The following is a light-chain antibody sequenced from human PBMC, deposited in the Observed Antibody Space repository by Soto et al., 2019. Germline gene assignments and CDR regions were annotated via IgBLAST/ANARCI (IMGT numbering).Light chain of an antibody. CDR1: QGISSY. V-gene: IGKV1-9*01. J-gene: IGKJ4*01. Sequence: DIQLTQSPSFLSASVGDRVTITCRASQGISSYLAWYQQKPGKAPKLLIYAASTLQSGVPSRFSGSGSGTEFPLTISSLQPEDFATHYCQQLNSYPPTFGGGNKVEIK. CDR2: AAS. CDR3: QQLNSYPPT.